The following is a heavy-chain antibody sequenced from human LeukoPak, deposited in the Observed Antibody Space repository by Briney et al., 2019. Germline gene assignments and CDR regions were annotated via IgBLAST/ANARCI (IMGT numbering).Heavy chain of an antibody. V-gene: IGHV1-3*01. J-gene: IGHJ4*02. D-gene: IGHD1-26*01. Sequence: ASVKVSCKASGYTFTSYAMHWVRQAPGQRLEWMGWINAGNGNTKYSQKFQGRVTITRDTSASTAYMELSSLRSEDTAVYYCARVVGATANFDYWGQGTLVTVS. CDR1: GYTFTSYA. CDR3: ARVVGATANFDY. CDR2: INAGNGNT.